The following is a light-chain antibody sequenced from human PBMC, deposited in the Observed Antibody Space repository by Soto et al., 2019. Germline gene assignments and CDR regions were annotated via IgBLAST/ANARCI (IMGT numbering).Light chain of an antibody. CDR1: RSNIGSNY. Sequence: QSVLTQPPSASGTPGQRVTISCSGSRSNIGSNYVYCYQQLPGTAPKLLIYDNNQRPSGVPDRFSGSKSGTSASLAISGLRSEDEADYYCAAWDDSLSVFYVFGTGTKVTVL. V-gene: IGLV1-47*02. CDR2: DNN. J-gene: IGLJ1*01. CDR3: AAWDDSLSVFYV.